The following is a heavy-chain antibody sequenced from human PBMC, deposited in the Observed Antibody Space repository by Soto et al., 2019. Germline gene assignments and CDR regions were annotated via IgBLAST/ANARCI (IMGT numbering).Heavy chain of an antibody. Sequence: SETLSLTCAVSGYSISSGYYWGWIRQPPGKGLEWIGSIYHSGSTYYNPSIKSRVTISVDTSKNQFSLKLSSVTAADTAVYYCARDIPSTGDWFDPWGQGTLVTVSS. D-gene: IGHD3-10*01. V-gene: IGHV4-38-2*02. CDR2: IYHSGST. J-gene: IGHJ5*02. CDR1: GYSISSGYY. CDR3: ARDIPSTGDWFDP.